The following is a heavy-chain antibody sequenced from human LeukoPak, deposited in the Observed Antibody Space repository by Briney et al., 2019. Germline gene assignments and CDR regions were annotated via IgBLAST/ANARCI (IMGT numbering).Heavy chain of an antibody. CDR1: GYTFTSYG. Sequence: ASVKVSCEASGYTFTSYGISWVRQAPGQGLEWMGWISAYNGNTNYAQKLQGRVTMTTDTSTSTAYMELRSLRSDDTAVYYCARDWVRYCSSTSCWSFDYWGQGTLVTVSS. V-gene: IGHV1-18*01. D-gene: IGHD2-2*01. CDR2: ISAYNGNT. J-gene: IGHJ4*02. CDR3: ARDWVRYCSSTSCWSFDY.